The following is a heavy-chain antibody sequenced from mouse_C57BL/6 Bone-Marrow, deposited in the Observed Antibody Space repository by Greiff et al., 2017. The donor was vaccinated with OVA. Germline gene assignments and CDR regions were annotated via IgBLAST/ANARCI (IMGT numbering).Heavy chain of an antibody. J-gene: IGHJ2*01. CDR3: ARNDGSSYCYFDY. CDR1: GYTFTSYW. Sequence: QVQLKQPGAELVKPGASVKLSCAASGYTFTSYWITWVRQSPGQGLEWIGDIYPGSGCTYYTENFKGKATLTLDTSSSTSYMQLSSLTSEASAVYYCARNDGSSYCYFDYWGQGTTLTVSS. V-gene: IGHV1-55*01. D-gene: IGHD1-1*01. CDR2: IYPGSGCT.